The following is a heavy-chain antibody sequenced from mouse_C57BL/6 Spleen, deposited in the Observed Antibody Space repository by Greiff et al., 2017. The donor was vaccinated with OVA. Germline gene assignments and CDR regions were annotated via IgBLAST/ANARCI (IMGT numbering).Heavy chain of an antibody. CDR2: ISSGGSYT. J-gene: IGHJ2*01. Sequence: EVKLMESGGDLVKPGGSLKLSCAASGFTFSSYGMSWVRQTPDKRLEWVATISSGGSYTYYPDSVKGRFTISRDNAKNTLYLQMSSLKSEDTAMYYGARQTGFDYWGQGTTLTVSS. CDR1: GFTFSSYG. CDR3: ARQTGFDY. D-gene: IGHD4-1*01. V-gene: IGHV5-6*01.